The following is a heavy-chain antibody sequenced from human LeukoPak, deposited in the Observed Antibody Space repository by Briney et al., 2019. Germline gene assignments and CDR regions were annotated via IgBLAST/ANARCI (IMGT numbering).Heavy chain of an antibody. CDR3: VRGYYYFDY. D-gene: IGHD3-22*01. V-gene: IGHV5-51*01. CDR1: GYSFTSHW. CDR2: TYPADSHP. J-gene: IGHJ4*02. Sequence: RGESLKISCKGSGYSFTSHWIGWVRQLPGKGLEWMGITYPADSHPRYSPSFQGQVTISADKSNSTAYLQWSSLKASDTAMYYCVRGYYYFDYWGQGTLVTVSS.